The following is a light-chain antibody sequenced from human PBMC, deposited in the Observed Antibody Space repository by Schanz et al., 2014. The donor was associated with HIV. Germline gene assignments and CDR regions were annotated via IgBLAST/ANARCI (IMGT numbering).Light chain of an antibody. Sequence: DIQMTQSPSTLSASVGDRVTITCRASQSISSWLPWYQQKPGKPPKLLIYKASSLESGVPSRFSGSGSGTDFTLTISSLQPEDVASYYCQKYDSAPHTFGLGTKLEIK. V-gene: IGKV1-5*03. J-gene: IGKJ2*01. CDR1: QSISSW. CDR2: KAS. CDR3: QKYDSAPHT.